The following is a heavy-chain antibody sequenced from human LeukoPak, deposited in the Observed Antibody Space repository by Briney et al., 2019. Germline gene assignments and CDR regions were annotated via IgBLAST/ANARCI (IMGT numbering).Heavy chain of an antibody. D-gene: IGHD2-2*01. V-gene: IGHV4-4*07. CDR1: GGSISSYY. CDR3: ARELTQLLFTYHYYYMDV. Sequence: SETLSLTCTVSGGSISSYYWSWIRQPAGKGLEWIGRIYTSGSTNYNPSLKSRVTMSVDTSKNQFSLKLSSVTAADTAVYYCARELTQLLFTYHYYYMDVGGKGTAVTVSS. CDR2: IYTSGST. J-gene: IGHJ6*03.